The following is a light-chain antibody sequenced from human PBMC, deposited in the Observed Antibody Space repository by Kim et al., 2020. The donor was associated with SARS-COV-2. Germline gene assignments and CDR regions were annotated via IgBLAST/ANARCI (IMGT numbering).Light chain of an antibody. V-gene: IGKV3-20*01. J-gene: IGKJ1*01. Sequence: PPVERGTLSCRASQSVSSSYLAWYQQKPGQAPRLLIYGASSRATGIPDRFSGSGSGTDFTLTISRLEPEDFAVYYCQQYGSSPETFGQGTKVDIK. CDR2: GAS. CDR1: QSVSSSY. CDR3: QQYGSSPET.